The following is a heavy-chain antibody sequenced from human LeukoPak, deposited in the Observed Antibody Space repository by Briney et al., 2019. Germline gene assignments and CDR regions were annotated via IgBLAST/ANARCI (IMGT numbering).Heavy chain of an antibody. CDR3: AKGSYYDSSGSFYFDY. Sequence: GGSLRLSCAASGFTFSSYAMSWVRQAPGKGLEWVSGISGSGDNTYYADSVKGRFTISRDNSKNTLYVQVNSLGTEDTAAYYCAKGSYYDSSGSFYFDYWAREPWSPSPQ. CDR2: ISGSGDNT. J-gene: IGHJ4*02. CDR1: GFTFSSYA. D-gene: IGHD3-22*01. V-gene: IGHV3-23*01.